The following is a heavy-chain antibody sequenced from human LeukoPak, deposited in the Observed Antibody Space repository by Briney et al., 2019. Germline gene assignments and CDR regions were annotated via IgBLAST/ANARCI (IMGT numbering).Heavy chain of an antibody. Sequence: SQTLSLTCTVSGGSISSGSYYWSWIRQPAGKGLEWIGRIYTSGSTNYNPSLKSRVTISVDTSKNQFSLKLSSVTAADTAVYYCASGSGRTTSDAFDICGQGTMVTVSS. CDR1: GGSISSGSYY. D-gene: IGHD2-15*01. J-gene: IGHJ3*02. CDR3: ASGSGRTTSDAFDI. CDR2: IYTSGST. V-gene: IGHV4-61*02.